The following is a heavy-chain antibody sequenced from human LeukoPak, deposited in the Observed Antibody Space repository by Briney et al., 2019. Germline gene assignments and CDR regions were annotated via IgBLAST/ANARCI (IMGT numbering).Heavy chain of an antibody. Sequence: SETLSLTCTVSGDSIRSASYYWAWIRQPPGEGLEWIGTTYYSGTISYNSSLKSRVTISVDTSKNQVSLTVTSVTAADTATFYCARLMADPNAFDFWGQGTMVTVSS. V-gene: IGHV4-39*01. CDR2: TYYSGTI. CDR1: GDSIRSASYY. D-gene: IGHD2-8*01. J-gene: IGHJ3*01. CDR3: ARLMADPNAFDF.